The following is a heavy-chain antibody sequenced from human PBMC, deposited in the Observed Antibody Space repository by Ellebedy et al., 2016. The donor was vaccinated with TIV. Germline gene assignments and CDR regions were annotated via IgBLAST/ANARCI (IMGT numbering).Heavy chain of an antibody. CDR3: ARDEGGYYDSSGYQSRGWYYYGMDV. Sequence: PGGSLRLSCAASGFTVSSNYMSWVRQAPGKGLEWVSVIYSGGSTYYADSVKGRFTISSDNSKNTLYLQMNSLRAEDTAVYYCARDEGGYYDSSGYQSRGWYYYGMDVWGQGTTVTVSS. D-gene: IGHD3-22*01. CDR2: IYSGGST. CDR1: GFTVSSNY. J-gene: IGHJ6*02. V-gene: IGHV3-66*01.